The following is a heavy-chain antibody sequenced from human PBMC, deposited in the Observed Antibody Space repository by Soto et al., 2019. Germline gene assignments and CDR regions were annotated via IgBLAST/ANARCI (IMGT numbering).Heavy chain of an antibody. V-gene: IGHV1-8*01. Sequence: ASVKVSCKASGYTFTSYDINWVRQATGQGLEWMGWMNPNSGNTGYAQKFQGRVTMTRNTSISTAYMELSSLRSEDTAVYYCARGRGYSSSWTKDSYYYYGMDVWGQGTTVTVS. CDR2: MNPNSGNT. CDR1: GYTFTSYD. CDR3: ARGRGYSSSWTKDSYYYYGMDV. D-gene: IGHD6-13*01. J-gene: IGHJ6*02.